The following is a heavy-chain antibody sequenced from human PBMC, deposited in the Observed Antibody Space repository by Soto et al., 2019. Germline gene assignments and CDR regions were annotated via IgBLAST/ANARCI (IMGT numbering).Heavy chain of an antibody. CDR3: TSGGYSYGWGY. V-gene: IGHV3-74*01. J-gene: IGHJ4*02. CDR1: GFTFSSYW. Sequence: EVQLVESGGGLGQPGGSLRLSCVGSGFTFSSYWMHWVRQVPGKGPVWVSRINSDGSTSSYADFVKGRFTVSRDNAKNTLYLEMNSLSAEDTAVYYCTSGGYSYGWGYWGQGTLVTVS. D-gene: IGHD5-18*01. CDR2: INSDGSTS.